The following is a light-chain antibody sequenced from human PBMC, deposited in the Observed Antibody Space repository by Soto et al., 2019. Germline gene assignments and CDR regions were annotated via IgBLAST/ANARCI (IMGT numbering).Light chain of an antibody. CDR3: QQYGSSPT. Sequence: ETVLTQSPGTLSLSPGERATLSCRSSQSVSSNYLAWYQQKPGQAPRLLIYDVSSRPTGIPDRFSGSGSGTDFTLTISRLEPEDFAMYYCQQYGSSPTFGQGTKVEIK. V-gene: IGKV3-20*01. J-gene: IGKJ1*01. CDR2: DVS. CDR1: QSVSSNY.